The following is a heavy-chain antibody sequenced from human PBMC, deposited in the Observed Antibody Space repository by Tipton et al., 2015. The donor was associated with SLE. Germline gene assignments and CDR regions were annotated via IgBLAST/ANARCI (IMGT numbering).Heavy chain of an antibody. J-gene: IGHJ3*02. Sequence: TLSLTCTVSGGSMSNYYWSWIRQPPGKGLEWIAYIHYSGSTNYNPSLKSRVTISVDTSKNEFSVRLSSVTAADTAMYYCARKNPYDFWSGYDAFDIWGQGTMVTVSS. V-gene: IGHV4-59*01. CDR1: GGSMSNYY. CDR2: IHYSGST. CDR3: ARKNPYDFWSGYDAFDI. D-gene: IGHD3-3*01.